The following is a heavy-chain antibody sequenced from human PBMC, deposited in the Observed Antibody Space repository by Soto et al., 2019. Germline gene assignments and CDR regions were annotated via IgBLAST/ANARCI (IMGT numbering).Heavy chain of an antibody. Sequence: QVQLVESGGGLVKPGGSLRLSCAASGFTFSDYYMSWIRQAPGKGLEWVSYISSSGSTIYYADSVKGRFTLSRDNAKNPLYLPVNSLRAEDTAVYYCARDVYEQLVRDFGYWGQGTLVTVSS. D-gene: IGHD6-13*01. J-gene: IGHJ4*02. CDR1: GFTFSDYY. CDR3: ARDVYEQLVRDFGY. CDR2: ISSSGSTI. V-gene: IGHV3-11*01.